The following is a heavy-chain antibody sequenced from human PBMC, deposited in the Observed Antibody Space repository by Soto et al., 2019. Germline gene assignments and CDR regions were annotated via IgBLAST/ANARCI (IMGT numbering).Heavy chain of an antibody. Sequence: GSLLLSCSASGFTFANYAMAWVRQAPGKGLEWVSLITGSTFYTKTADSVKGRFIVSRDNSRNTLYLQMNSLRPEDTAVYYCTKRLPHYFDDWGQGTLVTVYS. J-gene: IGHJ4*02. D-gene: IGHD2-15*01. CDR1: GFTFANYA. CDR2: ITGSTFYT. V-gene: IGHV3-23*01. CDR3: TKRLPHYFDD.